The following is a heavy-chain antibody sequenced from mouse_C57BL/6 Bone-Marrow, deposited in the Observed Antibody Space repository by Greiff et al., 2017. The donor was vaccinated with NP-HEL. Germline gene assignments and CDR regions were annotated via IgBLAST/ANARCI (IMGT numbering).Heavy chain of an antibody. CDR3: AIGVYYFYAMGY. Sequence: QVQLQQSGAELVKPGASVKISCKASGYAFSSYWMNWVKQRPGKGLEWIGQIYPGDGDTNYNGKFKGKATLTADKSSSTAYMQLSSLTSEDSAVYFFAIGVYYFYAMGYWGQGTSVTVSS. J-gene: IGHJ4*01. CDR2: IYPGDGDT. CDR1: GYAFSSYW. D-gene: IGHD2-1*01. V-gene: IGHV1-80*01.